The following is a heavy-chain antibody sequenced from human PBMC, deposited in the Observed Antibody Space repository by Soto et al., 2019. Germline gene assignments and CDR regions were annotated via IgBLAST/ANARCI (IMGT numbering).Heavy chain of an antibody. V-gene: IGHV3-30-3*01. CDR2: ISYDGSNK. CDR3: ARRPVTYYFDY. D-gene: IGHD2-21*02. CDR1: GFTFSNYA. Sequence: QVQLVESGGGVVQPGRSLRLSCAASGFTFSNYAMHWVRQAPGKGLEWVAVISYDGSNKSYAVSVKGRFTISRDNSKNTLDLQMNSLRAEDTAVYYCARRPVTYYFDYSGQGTLVTVSS. J-gene: IGHJ4*02.